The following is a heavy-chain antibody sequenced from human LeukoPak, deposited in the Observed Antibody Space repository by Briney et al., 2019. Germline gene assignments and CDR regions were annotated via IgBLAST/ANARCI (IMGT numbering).Heavy chain of an antibody. D-gene: IGHD3-10*01. V-gene: IGHV3-15*01. CDR1: GFTFTSDG. CDR2: IRSKTDGGTT. Sequence: GGSLRLSCAASGFTFTSDGMHWVRQAPGKGLEWVGLIRSKTDGGTTDNAAPVKGRFAISRDDSRNMLFLQMNSLKTEDTGVYDCTTGGPRHHWGQGTLVTVSS. CDR3: TTGGPRHH. J-gene: IGHJ4*02.